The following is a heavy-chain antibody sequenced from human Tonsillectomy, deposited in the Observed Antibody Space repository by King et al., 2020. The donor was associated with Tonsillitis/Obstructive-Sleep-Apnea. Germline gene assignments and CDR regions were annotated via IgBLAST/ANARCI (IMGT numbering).Heavy chain of an antibody. Sequence: QLVQSGAEVKKPGESLKLSCEGSAYNFSTYWIGWVRQVPGKGLEWMGNIYPGDSDSRYNPSFRGQVTISADKSINTAYLQWSSLKASDTAMYYCARRRQLDDSFDSWGQGTLITVSS. CDR2: IYPGDSDS. J-gene: IGHJ4*02. CDR1: AYNFSTYW. V-gene: IGHV5-51*01. D-gene: IGHD6-6*01. CDR3: ARRRQLDDSFDS.